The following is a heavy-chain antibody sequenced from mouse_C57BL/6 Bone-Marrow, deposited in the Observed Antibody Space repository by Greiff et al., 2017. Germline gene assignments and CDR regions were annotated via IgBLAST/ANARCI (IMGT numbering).Heavy chain of an antibody. Sequence: QVQLQQSGAELVKPGASVKMSCKASGYTFTSYWITWVKQRPGQGLEWIGDIYPGSGSTNYNEKFKGKATLTVDTSSSTAYMQLSSLTSEDSAVYDGARGKDNYYDSSHKDYGGHGTSVTVSS. CDR2: IYPGSGST. J-gene: IGHJ4*01. CDR3: ARGKDNYYDSSHKDY. CDR1: GYTFTSYW. D-gene: IGHD1-1*01. V-gene: IGHV1-55*01.